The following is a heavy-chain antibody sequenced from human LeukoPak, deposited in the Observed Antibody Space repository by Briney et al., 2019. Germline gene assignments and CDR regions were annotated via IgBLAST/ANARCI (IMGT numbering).Heavy chain of an antibody. D-gene: IGHD3-10*01. Sequence: PGGSLRLSCAASGFTFSSYGMHWVRQAPGKGLEWVAVISYDGSNKYYADSVKGRFTISRDNSKNTLYLQMNSLRAEDTAVYYCARGRSGGDWFDSWGQGTLVTVSS. CDR1: GFTFSSYG. V-gene: IGHV3-30*03. CDR3: ARGRSGGDWFDS. J-gene: IGHJ5*01. CDR2: ISYDGSNK.